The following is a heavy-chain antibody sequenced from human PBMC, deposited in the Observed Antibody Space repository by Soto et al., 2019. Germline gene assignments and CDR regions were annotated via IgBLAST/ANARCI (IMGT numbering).Heavy chain of an antibody. CDR3: ARDSGYCSGGSCYKDWYFDL. D-gene: IGHD2-15*01. CDR2: ISSSSSYI. V-gene: IGHV3-21*01. CDR1: GFTFSSYS. J-gene: IGHJ2*01. Sequence: EVQLVESGGGLVKPGGSLRLSCAASGFTFSSYSMNWVRQAPGKGLEWVSSISSSSSYIYYADSVKGRFTISRDNAKNSLYLQMNSLRAEDTAVYYCARDSGYCSGGSCYKDWYFDLWGRGTLVTVSS.